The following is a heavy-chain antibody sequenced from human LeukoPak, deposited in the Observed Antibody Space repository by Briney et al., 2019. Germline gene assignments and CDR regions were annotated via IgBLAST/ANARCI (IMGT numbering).Heavy chain of an antibody. J-gene: IGHJ4*02. D-gene: IGHD5-18*01. CDR1: GFTFSSYA. CDR3: ARGGGYSYGFDY. CDR2: ISGSGGST. Sequence: GGSLRLSCAASGFTFSSYAMNWVRQAPGKGLEWVSTISGSGGSTYYADSVKGRFTISRDNSKNTLYLQMNSLRAEDTAVYYCARGGGYSYGFDYWGQGTLVTVSS. V-gene: IGHV3-23*01.